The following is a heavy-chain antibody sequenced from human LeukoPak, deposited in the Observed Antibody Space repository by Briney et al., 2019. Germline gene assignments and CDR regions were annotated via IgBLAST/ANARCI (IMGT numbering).Heavy chain of an antibody. CDR1: GFTFSSYS. CDR3: ARDGSGRVPEMSAPDY. CDR2: IRSSRRTI. Sequence: GGSLRLSCAASGFTFSSYSMNWVRQAPGKGLEWVAYIRSSRRTIYYADSVKGRFTISRDNAKNSLYLQMNRLRAEDTAVYYCARDGSGRVPEMSAPDYWGQGTLVTVSS. J-gene: IGHJ4*02. V-gene: IGHV3-48*01. D-gene: IGHD3-10*01.